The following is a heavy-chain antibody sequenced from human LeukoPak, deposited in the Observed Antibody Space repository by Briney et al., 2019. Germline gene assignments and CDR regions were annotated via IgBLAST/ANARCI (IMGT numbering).Heavy chain of an antibody. V-gene: IGHV3-23*01. J-gene: IGHJ1*01. CDR2: ISGRGGST. CDR3: AKDPKYYDSSGYYYPRTEYFQH. Sequence: PGGSLRLSCAAPGFTFSSYATSWVRQAPGEGLEWVSAISGRGGSTYYAPSVKGRFTISRDNSKNTLYLQMNSLRAEDTAVYYCAKDPKYYDSSGYYYPRTEYFQHWGQGTLVTVSS. CDR1: GFTFSSYA. D-gene: IGHD3-22*01.